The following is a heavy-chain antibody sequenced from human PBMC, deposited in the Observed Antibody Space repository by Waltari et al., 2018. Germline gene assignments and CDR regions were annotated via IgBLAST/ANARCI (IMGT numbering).Heavy chain of an antibody. J-gene: IGHJ4*02. D-gene: IGHD4-17*01. V-gene: IGHV3-21*01. CDR2: ISTSGRYI. CDR3: APTAVSHDF. Sequence: STDSLDWVPQARGKGLKWVSGISTSGRYIKYADSVKGRFTIARDSAKNSVYLQMNSLRAEDTAVYYCAPTAVSHDFWGQGTLVTVSS. CDR1: STDS.